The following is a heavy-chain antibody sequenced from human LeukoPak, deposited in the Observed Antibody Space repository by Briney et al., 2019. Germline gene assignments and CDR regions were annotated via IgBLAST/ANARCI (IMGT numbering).Heavy chain of an antibody. D-gene: IGHD6-13*01. V-gene: IGHV3-23*01. Sequence: GGSLRLSCAASGFTFSSYGMHWVRQAPGKGLEWVSAISGSGGSTYYADSVKGRFTISRDNSKNTLYLQMNSLRAEDTAVYYCAKDLSSSWYRGDFDYWGQGTLVTVSS. CDR2: ISGSGGST. CDR1: GFTFSSYG. J-gene: IGHJ4*02. CDR3: AKDLSSSWYRGDFDY.